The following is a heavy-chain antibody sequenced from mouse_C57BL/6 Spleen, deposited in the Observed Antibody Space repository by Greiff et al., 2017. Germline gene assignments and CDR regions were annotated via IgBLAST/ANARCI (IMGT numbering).Heavy chain of an antibody. Sequence: QVQLKQSGAELARPGASVKLSCKASGYTFTSYGISWVKQRTGQGLEWIGEIYPRSGYTYYNEKFKGKATLTADKSSSTAYMELRSLTSEDSAVYFWARGDSNYETVYYAMDYWGQGTSVTVSS. J-gene: IGHJ4*01. CDR2: IYPRSGYT. V-gene: IGHV1-81*01. CDR3: ARGDSNYETVYYAMDY. CDR1: GYTFTSYG. D-gene: IGHD2-5*01.